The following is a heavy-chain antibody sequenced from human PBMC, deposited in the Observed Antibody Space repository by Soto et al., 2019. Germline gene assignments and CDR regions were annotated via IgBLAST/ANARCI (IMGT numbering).Heavy chain of an antibody. J-gene: IGHJ4*02. CDR2: INHSGST. Sequence: SETLSLTCAVYGGSFIGYSCIFIRHPPGKGLEWIGEINHSGSTNYNPSLKSRITTSVDTSKNQFSLKLSSVTAADTAVYYCARDPDSGNEHFDYWGQGTLVTVSS. D-gene: IGHD1-26*01. V-gene: IGHV4-34*01. CDR1: GGSFIGYS. CDR3: ARDPDSGNEHFDY.